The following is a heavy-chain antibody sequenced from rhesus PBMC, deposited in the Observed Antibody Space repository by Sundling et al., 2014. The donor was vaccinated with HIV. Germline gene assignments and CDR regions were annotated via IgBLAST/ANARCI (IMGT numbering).Heavy chain of an antibody. CDR2: INSGGGST. J-gene: IGHJ4*01. D-gene: IGHD5-12*01. CDR3: AKDWYTATDYFDY. Sequence: EVQLVETGGGLVQPGGSLKLSCAASGFTFSSYGMSWVRQAPGKGLEWVSTINSGGGSTYYADSVKGRFTISRDNSKNTLSLHMNSLRAEDTAVYYCAKDWYTATDYFDYWGQGVLVTVSS. V-gene: IGHV3S42*01. CDR1: GFTFSSYG.